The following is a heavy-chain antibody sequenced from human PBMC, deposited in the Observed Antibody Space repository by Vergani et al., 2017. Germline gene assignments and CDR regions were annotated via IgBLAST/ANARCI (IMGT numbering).Heavy chain of an antibody. CDR1: GFTFDDYA. CDR3: AKDEQYQLLYQGMVDY. D-gene: IGHD2-2*02. CDR2: ISWNSGSI. Sequence: EVQLVESGGGLVQPGRSLRLSCAASGFTFDDYAMHWVRQAPGKGLEWVSGISWNSGSIGYADSVKGRFTISRDNAKNSLYLQMNSLRAEDTALYYCAKDEQYQLLYQGMVDYWGQGTLVTVSS. J-gene: IGHJ4*02. V-gene: IGHV3-9*01.